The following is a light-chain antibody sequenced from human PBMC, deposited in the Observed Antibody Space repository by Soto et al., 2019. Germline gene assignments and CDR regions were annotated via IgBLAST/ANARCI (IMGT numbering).Light chain of an antibody. CDR3: QQSFGTPLT. CDR1: QSVSSNY. V-gene: IGKV3-20*01. Sequence: EIVLTQSPGTLSLSPGERATLSCSASQSVSSNYITWYQQKPGQAPRRLIYTASSLQVGLPSRFSGSGYGTDFTLTISSLQPEDSATYFCQQSFGTPLTFGGGTKVDNK. CDR2: TAS. J-gene: IGKJ4*01.